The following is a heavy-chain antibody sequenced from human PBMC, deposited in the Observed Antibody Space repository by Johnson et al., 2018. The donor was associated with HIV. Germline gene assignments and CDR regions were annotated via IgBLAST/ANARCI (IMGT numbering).Heavy chain of an antibody. V-gene: IGHV3-30*02. CDR1: GFTFTSYG. Sequence: QVQLVESGGGVVQPGRSLRLSCAASGFTFTSYGMHWVRQAPGKGLECMAFVRYDGSNKYYADSVKGRFTISRDSSKNTLYLQLNSLRPEDTAVYYCAKDKTLYGSGTFDIWGPGTVVTVSS. J-gene: IGHJ3*02. CDR2: VRYDGSNK. D-gene: IGHD3-10*01. CDR3: AKDKTLYGSGTFDI.